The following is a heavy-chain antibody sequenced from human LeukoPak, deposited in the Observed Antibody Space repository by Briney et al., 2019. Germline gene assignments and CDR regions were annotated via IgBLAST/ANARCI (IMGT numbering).Heavy chain of an antibody. J-gene: IGHJ6*02. CDR1: GFNFNSHG. CDR3: ARDRHSYDTSGYYYHYYYYGMDV. Sequence: GGSLRLSCAASGFNFNSHGLQWVRQAPGQGLEWVALISNNGKTTDYADSVKGRFTISRDNSENTLFLQMSGLRVEDTAVYYCARDRHSYDTSGYYYHYYYYGMDVWGPGTTVTVSS. D-gene: IGHD3-22*01. V-gene: IGHV3-30*04. CDR2: ISNNGKTT.